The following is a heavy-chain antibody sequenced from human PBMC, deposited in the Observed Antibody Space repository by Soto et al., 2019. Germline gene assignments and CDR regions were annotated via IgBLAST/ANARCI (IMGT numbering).Heavy chain of an antibody. CDR2: IIPILGIA. J-gene: IGHJ4*02. V-gene: IGHV1-69*04. D-gene: IGHD1-26*01. CDR1: GGTFSSYT. CDR3: AREAPDSGSYYGY. Sequence: SVKVSCKASGGTFSSYTISWVRQAPGQGLEWMGRIIPILGIANYAQKFQGRVTITADKSTSTAYMELSSLRSEDTAVYYCAREAPDSGSYYGYWGQGTLVTVSS.